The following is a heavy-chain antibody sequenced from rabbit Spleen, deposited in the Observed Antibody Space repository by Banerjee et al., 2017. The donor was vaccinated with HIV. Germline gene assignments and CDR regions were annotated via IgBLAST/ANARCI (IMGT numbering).Heavy chain of an antibody. Sequence: QSLEESGGDLVKPGASLTLTCTASGFSFSSRYYMNWVRQAPGKGLEWIACIDAGSSGSSYYASWAKGRFTFSKTSSTTVTLQMTSLTAADTATYFCARSLANANPRLDLWGQGTLVTVS. J-gene: IGHJ3*01. CDR3: ARSLANANPRLDL. V-gene: IGHV1S40*01. CDR1: GFSFSSRYY. CDR2: IDAGSSGSS. D-gene: IGHD3-1*01.